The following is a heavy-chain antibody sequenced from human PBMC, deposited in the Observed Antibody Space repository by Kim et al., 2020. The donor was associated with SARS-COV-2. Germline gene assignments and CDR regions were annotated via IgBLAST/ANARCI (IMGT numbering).Heavy chain of an antibody. CDR3: AGSIAAAGVYYYYGMDV. CDR1: GGSFSGYY. J-gene: IGHJ6*02. V-gene: IGHV4-34*01. CDR2: INHSGST. D-gene: IGHD6-13*01. Sequence: SETLSLTCAVYGGSFSGYYWSWIRQPPGKGLEWIGEINHSGSTNYNPSLKSRVTISVDTSKNQFSLKLSSVTAADTAVYYCAGSIAAAGVYYYYGMDVWGQGTTVTVSS.